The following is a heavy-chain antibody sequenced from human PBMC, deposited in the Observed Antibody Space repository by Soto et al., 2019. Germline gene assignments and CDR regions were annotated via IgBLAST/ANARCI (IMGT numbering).Heavy chain of an antibody. V-gene: IGHV3-30*18. Sequence: GGSLRLSCAASGFXFSSYGMHWVRQAPGKGLEWVAVISYDGSNKYYADSVKGRFTISRDNSKNTLYLQMNSLRAEDTAVYYCAKDGDYKDYFDYWGQGTLVTVSS. J-gene: IGHJ4*02. CDR2: ISYDGSNK. D-gene: IGHD3-10*01. CDR3: AKDGDYKDYFDY. CDR1: GFXFSSYG.